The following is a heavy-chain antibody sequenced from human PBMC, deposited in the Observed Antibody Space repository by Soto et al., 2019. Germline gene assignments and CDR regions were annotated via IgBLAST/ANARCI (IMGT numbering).Heavy chain of an antibody. D-gene: IGHD6-13*01. J-gene: IGHJ6*02. CDR1: GGSISSYY. Sequence: TLSLTCTVSGGSISSYYWSWIRQPPGKGLEWIGYIYYSGSTNYNPSLKSRVTISVDTSKNQFSLKLSSVTAADTAVYYCARDSSSWPSGYYYYGMDVWGQGTTVTVSS. V-gene: IGHV4-59*01. CDR2: IYYSGST. CDR3: ARDSSSWPSGYYYYGMDV.